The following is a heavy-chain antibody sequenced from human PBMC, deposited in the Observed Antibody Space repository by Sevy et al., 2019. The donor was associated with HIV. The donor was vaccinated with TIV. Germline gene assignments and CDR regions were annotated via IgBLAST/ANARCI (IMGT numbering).Heavy chain of an antibody. CDR2: ISYDGSNK. J-gene: IGHJ4*02. D-gene: IGHD3-10*01. V-gene: IGHV3-30-3*01. CDR3: ARDRYYGSGSYYTFDY. CDR1: GFTFSSYA. Sequence: GGSLRLSCAASGFTFSSYAMHWVRQAPGKGLEWVAVISYDGSNKYYAHSVKGRFTISRDNSKNTLYLQMNSLRAEDTAVYYCARDRYYGSGSYYTFDYWGQGTLVTVSS.